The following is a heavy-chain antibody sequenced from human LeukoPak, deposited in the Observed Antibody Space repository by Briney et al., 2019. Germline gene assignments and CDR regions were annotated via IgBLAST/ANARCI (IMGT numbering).Heavy chain of an antibody. CDR3: ARDCCGEWYFFDS. D-gene: IGHD3-10*01. CDR1: GFTFTNYA. CDR2: ISYGGNDK. Sequence: GGSLRLSCAASGFTFTNYAMHWVRQAPGKGLEWVAVISYGGNDKFYADSVKGRFTVSRDNSKSTLYLQMNSLRVEDTAVYYCARDCCGEWYFFDSWGQGTLITVSS. V-gene: IGHV3-30*04. J-gene: IGHJ4*02.